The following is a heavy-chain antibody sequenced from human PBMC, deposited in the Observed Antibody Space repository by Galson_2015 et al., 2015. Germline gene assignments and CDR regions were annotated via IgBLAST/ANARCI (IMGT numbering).Heavy chain of an antibody. Sequence: SLRLSCAASGFTFRSYGMHWVRQAPGKGLEWVAVISYDGSNKYYADSVKGRFTISRDNSKNTLYLQMNSLRAEDTAVYYCAKDRIAAQFGLYYYYGMDVWGQGTTVTVSS. CDR2: ISYDGSNK. D-gene: IGHD6-6*01. CDR3: AKDRIAAQFGLYYYYGMDV. CDR1: GFTFRSYG. V-gene: IGHV3-30*18. J-gene: IGHJ6*02.